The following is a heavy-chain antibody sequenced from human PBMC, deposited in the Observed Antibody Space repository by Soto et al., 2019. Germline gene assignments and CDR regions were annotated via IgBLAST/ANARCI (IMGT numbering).Heavy chain of an antibody. V-gene: IGHV3-11*06. J-gene: IGHJ4*02. D-gene: IGHD4-17*01. CDR3: ARYAAEVTTFFDH. Sequence: GSLRLSCAASGFIFNDYYMSWIRQAPGKGLEWLSNISGSSGSKKYADAGKGRFTISRDNAKKSLYLEMHSLRAEDTAVYYCARYAAEVTTFFDHWGQGTLVTVPS. CDR1: GFIFNDYY. CDR2: ISGSSGSK.